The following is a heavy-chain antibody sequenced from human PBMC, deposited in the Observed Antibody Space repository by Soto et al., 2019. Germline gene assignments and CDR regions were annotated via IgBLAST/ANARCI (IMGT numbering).Heavy chain of an antibody. J-gene: IGHJ4*02. Sequence: GGSLRLSCAASGFTFSSYGMHWVRQAPGKGLEWVAVIWYDGSNKYYADSVKGRFTISRDNSKNTLYLQMNSLRAEDTAVYYCARDFEAAPIRFDYWGQGTLVTVSS. CDR3: ARDFEAAPIRFDY. CDR1: GFTFSSYG. V-gene: IGHV3-33*01. D-gene: IGHD2-2*01. CDR2: IWYDGSNK.